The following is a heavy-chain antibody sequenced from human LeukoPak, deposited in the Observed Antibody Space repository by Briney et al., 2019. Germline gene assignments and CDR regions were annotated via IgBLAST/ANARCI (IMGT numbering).Heavy chain of an antibody. V-gene: IGHV4-34*01. D-gene: IGHD3-10*01. CDR2: INHSGSA. Sequence: SETLSLTCAVSGGSFSGYFWSWIRQPPGKGLEWIGEINHSGSANYNPSLKGRVTISVDTSKNQFSLKLSSVTAADTAVYYCARFGTYWGQGTLVTVSS. J-gene: IGHJ4*02. CDR3: ARFGTY. CDR1: GGSFSGYF.